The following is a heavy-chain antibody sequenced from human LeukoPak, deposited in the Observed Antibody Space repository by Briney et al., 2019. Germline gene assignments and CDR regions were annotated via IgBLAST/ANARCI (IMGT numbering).Heavy chain of an antibody. CDR2: IYYSGST. Sequence: PSETLSLTCTVSGGSISSYYWSWIRQPPGKGLEWIGYIYYSGSTNYNPSLKGRVTISVDTSKNQFSLKLSSVTAADTAVYYCARSPGGNVLRYFRGCRYFDLWGRGTLVTVSS. CDR3: ARSPGGNVLRYFRGCRYFDL. CDR1: GGSISSYY. V-gene: IGHV4-59*08. D-gene: IGHD3-9*01. J-gene: IGHJ2*01.